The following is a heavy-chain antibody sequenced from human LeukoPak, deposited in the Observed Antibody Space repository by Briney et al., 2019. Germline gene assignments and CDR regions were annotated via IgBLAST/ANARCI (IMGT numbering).Heavy chain of an antibody. D-gene: IGHD3-22*01. CDR3: AREGSRSSGYNFDY. CDR1: GFTVSSNY. J-gene: IGHJ4*02. V-gene: IGHV3-66*01. CDR2: IYSGGST. Sequence: GGSLRLSCAAPGFTVSSNYMSWVRQAPGKGLEWVSVIYSGGSTYYAGSVKGRFAISRDNSKKTGFLQMNSLRADDTAVYYCAREGSRSSGYNFDYWGQGTPVTVSS.